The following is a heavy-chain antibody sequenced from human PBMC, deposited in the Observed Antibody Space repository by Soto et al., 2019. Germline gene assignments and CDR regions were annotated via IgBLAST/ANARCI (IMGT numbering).Heavy chain of an antibody. CDR1: GYTFPSYD. D-gene: IGHD3-9*01. V-gene: IGHV1-8*01. J-gene: IGHJ6*02. CDR2: MNPNSGNT. CDR3: TTEGPFDSSRGVFFYGMDV. Sequence: GASVKVSCKASGYTFPSYDINWVRQATGQGLEWMGWMNPNSGNTGYAQKFQGRVTMTRNTSISTAYMELSSLRSEDTAVYYCTTEGPFDSSRGVFFYGMDVWGQGTTVTVSS.